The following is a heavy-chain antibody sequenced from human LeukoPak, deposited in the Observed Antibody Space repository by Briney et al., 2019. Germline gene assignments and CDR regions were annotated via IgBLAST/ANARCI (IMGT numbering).Heavy chain of an antibody. CDR2: IYHSGST. J-gene: IGHJ5*02. CDR3: ARGVGYCSSTSCYNGSWFDP. Sequence: TLSLTCAVSVGSISSGGYSGSWIRQPPGKGLEWIGYIYHSGSTYYNPSLKSRVTISVDRSKNQFSLKLSSVTAADTAVYYCARGVGYCSSTSCYNGSWFDPWGQGTLVTVSS. CDR1: VGSISSGGYS. D-gene: IGHD2-2*02. V-gene: IGHV4-30-2*01.